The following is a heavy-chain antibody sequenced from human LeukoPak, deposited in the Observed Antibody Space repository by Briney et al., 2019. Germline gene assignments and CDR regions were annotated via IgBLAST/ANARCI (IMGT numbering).Heavy chain of an antibody. Sequence: GASLQISCKGSGYSYTNYWIGWVRQVPGKGLEWMGIIYPGDSDSRYSPSFRGQVTISADKSISTAYLQWSSLKASDSAIYYCVRTDYYGSGNFDYWGQGTLVTVSS. CDR2: IYPGDSDS. CDR1: GYSYTNYW. D-gene: IGHD3-10*01. CDR3: VRTDYYGSGNFDY. V-gene: IGHV5-51*01. J-gene: IGHJ4*02.